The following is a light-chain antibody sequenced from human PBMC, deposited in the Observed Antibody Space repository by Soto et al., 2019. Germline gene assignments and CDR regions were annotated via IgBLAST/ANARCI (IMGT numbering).Light chain of an antibody. CDR2: TAS. J-gene: IGKJ5*01. CDR1: QGIRNY. V-gene: IGKV1-9*01. CDR3: PQRHWYPIT. Sequence: VTQSPAFGSASVGDRVTIACRASQGIRNYLAWYQQKPGKAPNILIQTASSLPTGVPSRVSCSGAGTEFTRTISSLKHEDVVTADCPQRHWYPITFCQGTRLEIK.